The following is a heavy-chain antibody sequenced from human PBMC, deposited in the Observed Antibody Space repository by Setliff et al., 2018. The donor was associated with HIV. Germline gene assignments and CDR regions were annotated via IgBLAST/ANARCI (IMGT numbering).Heavy chain of an antibody. D-gene: IGHD6-19*01. J-gene: IGHJ3*02. V-gene: IGHV5-51*01. CDR2: IWPDDSDT. Sequence: GESLKISCKGSRYSFTNYWVGWVRQMPANGLEWMGLIWPDDSDTIYSPSFQGQVTMSADKSISTAYLQWSSLKASDTAIYYCARHFSVAGDAFDIWGQGTKVTVSS. CDR3: ARHFSVAGDAFDI. CDR1: RYSFTNYW.